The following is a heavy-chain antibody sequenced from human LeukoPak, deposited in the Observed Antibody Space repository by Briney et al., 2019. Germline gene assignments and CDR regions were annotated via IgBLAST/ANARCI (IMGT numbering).Heavy chain of an antibody. CDR1: GYTFTGYN. CDR3: ATWQQLEDAFDI. CDR2: INPNSGGT. Sequence: GASVNVSCKASGYTFTGYNMHWVRQAPGQGPEWMGWINPNSGGTNCAQKFQGRVTMTRDMSTNTAYMDLSRLTSDDTAVYYCATWQQLEDAFDIWGQGTMVTVSS. V-gene: IGHV1-2*02. D-gene: IGHD6-13*01. J-gene: IGHJ3*02.